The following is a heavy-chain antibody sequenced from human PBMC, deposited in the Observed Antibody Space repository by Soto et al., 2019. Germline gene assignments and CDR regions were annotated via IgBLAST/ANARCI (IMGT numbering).Heavy chain of an antibody. Sequence: GDSRRFSYAASGLTCGSCWMQRFRQSPGAGVVRVSRINSDGSSTSYADSVKGRFTNSRDNAKYTLYLEMNRQRAEDTAVYYCARHASLVVEEIFSCYYGMDVWGRGTTV. CDR1: GLTCGSCW. D-gene: IGHD2-2*01. CDR2: INSDGSST. CDR3: ARHASLVVEEIFSCYYGMDV. V-gene: IGHV3-74*01. J-gene: IGHJ6*01.